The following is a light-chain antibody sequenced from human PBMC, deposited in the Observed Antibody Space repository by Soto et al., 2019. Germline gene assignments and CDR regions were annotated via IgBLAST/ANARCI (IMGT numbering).Light chain of an antibody. Sequence: QSVLTQPPSVSGSPGQSVAISCTGTGSDVGTFNRVSWYQQSPGTAPKLMIYDVSDRPSGVPDRFSGSKSGNTASLTISGLQAEDEAGYYCSSYTSSSTYVFGTGTKVTVL. J-gene: IGLJ1*01. CDR3: SSYTSSSTYV. CDR1: GSDVGTFNR. CDR2: DVS. V-gene: IGLV2-18*02.